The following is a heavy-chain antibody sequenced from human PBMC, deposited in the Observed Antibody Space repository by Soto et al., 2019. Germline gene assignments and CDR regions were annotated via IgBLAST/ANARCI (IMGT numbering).Heavy chain of an antibody. CDR2: ISGDGGST. Sequence: GGSLRLSCAASGFTFDDYAMHWVRQAPGKGLEWVSLISGDGGSTYYADSVKGRFNISRDNSKNSLYLQMNSLRTEDTDVYYCAKGRVGATELYSYHGMDVWGQGTTVNVSS. D-gene: IGHD1-26*01. CDR1: GFTFDDYA. CDR3: AKGRVGATELYSYHGMDV. V-gene: IGHV3-43*02. J-gene: IGHJ6*02.